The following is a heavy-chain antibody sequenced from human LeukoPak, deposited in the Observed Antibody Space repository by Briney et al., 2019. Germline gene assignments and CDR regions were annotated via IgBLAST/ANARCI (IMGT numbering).Heavy chain of an antibody. D-gene: IGHD2-2*01. V-gene: IGHV4-59*01. CDR3: ARVPGYCSSTSCLYTRHFDY. J-gene: IGHJ4*02. CDR2: IYYSGST. Sequence: SETLSLTCTVSGGSISSYYWSWIRQPPGKGLEWIGYIYYSGSTNYNPSLKSRVTISVDTSKNQFSLKLSSVTAADTAVYYCARVPGYCSSTSCLYTRHFDYWGQGTLVTVSS. CDR1: GGSISSYY.